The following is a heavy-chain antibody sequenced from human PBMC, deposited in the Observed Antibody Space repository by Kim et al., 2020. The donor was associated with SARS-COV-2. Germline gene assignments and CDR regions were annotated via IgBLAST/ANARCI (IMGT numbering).Heavy chain of an antibody. Sequence: SETLSLTCTVSGGSISSSSYYWGWIRQPPGKGLEWIGSIYYSGSTYYNPSLKSRVTISVDTSKNQFSLKLSSVTAADTAVYYCAAQQSPVDGMDVWGQGTTVTVSS. CDR2: IYYSGST. CDR1: GGSISSSSYY. CDR3: AAQQSPVDGMDV. D-gene: IGHD2-15*01. V-gene: IGHV4-39*01. J-gene: IGHJ6*02.